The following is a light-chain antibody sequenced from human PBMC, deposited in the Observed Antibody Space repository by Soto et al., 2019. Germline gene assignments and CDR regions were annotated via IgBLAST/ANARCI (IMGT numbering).Light chain of an antibody. CDR2: EVS. CDR1: SSDVGSYNL. V-gene: IGLV2-23*02. J-gene: IGLJ1*01. Sequence: CALTQPASVSGSPGQSITISCTGTSSDVGSYNLVSWYQQHPGKAPKLMIYEVSKRPSGVSNRFSGSKSGNTASLTISGLQAEDEADYYCCSYAGSSPYVFGTGTKVTVL. CDR3: CSYAGSSPYV.